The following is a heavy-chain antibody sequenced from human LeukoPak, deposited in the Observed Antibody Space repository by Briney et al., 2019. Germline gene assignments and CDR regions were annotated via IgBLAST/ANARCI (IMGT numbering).Heavy chain of an antibody. D-gene: IGHD7-27*01. CDR3: AKEWSSRGSSLGAFDI. J-gene: IGHJ3*02. V-gene: IGHV3-23*01. Sequence: GGSLRLSCAASGFIFSNYGMSWVRQAPGKGLEWVSAISGSGGSTYYADSVKGRFTISRDNSKNTLYLQMNSLRAEDTAVYYCAKEWSSRGSSLGAFDIWGQGTMVTVSS. CDR2: ISGSGGST. CDR1: GFIFSNYG.